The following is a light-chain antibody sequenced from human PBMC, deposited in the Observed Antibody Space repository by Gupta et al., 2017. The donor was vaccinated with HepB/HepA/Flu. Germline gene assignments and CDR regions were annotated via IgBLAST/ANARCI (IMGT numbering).Light chain of an antibody. J-gene: IGKJ3*01. CDR3: QQNATSPFT. Sequence: EIVLTQSPDTLSLSPGVSATLSCRVSQSLRSNFLAWYHQKPGQAPRLLIFGGSVRATGVPDTFSAGGSGTDFTLTISRLEPEDFGVYYCQQNATSPFTFGPGTTVDFK. CDR2: GGS. V-gene: IGKV3-20*01. CDR1: QSLRSNF.